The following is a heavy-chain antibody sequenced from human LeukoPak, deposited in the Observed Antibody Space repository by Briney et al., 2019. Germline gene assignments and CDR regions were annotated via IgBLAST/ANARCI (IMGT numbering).Heavy chain of an antibody. CDR3: ARRGGSSSRRSPIDY. CDR2: ISYDGSNK. CDR1: GFTFSSYA. D-gene: IGHD6-6*01. V-gene: IGHV3-30*01. J-gene: IGHJ4*02. Sequence: GGSLRLSCAASGFTFSSYAMHWVRQAPGKGLEWVAVISYDGSNKYYADSMKGRFTISRDNSKNTLYLQMNSLRAEDTAVYYCARRGGSSSRRSPIDYWGQGTLVTVSS.